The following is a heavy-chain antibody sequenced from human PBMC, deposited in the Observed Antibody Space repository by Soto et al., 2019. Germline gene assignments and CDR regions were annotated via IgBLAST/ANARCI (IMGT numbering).Heavy chain of an antibody. V-gene: IGHV3-21*01. Sequence: EVQLVESGGGLVKPGGSLRLSCAASGFTFRSYSMNWVRQAPGKGLEWVSSISSSSSYIYYADSVKGRFTISRDNAKNSLYLQMNSLRAEDTAVYYCAREHQFGDFDYWGQGNLVTVSS. J-gene: IGHJ4*02. D-gene: IGHD3-10*01. CDR2: ISSSSSYI. CDR1: GFTFRSYS. CDR3: AREHQFGDFDY.